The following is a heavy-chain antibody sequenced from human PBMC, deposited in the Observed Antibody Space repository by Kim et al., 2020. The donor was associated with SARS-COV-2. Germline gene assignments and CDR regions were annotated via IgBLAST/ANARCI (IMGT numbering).Heavy chain of an antibody. CDR2: IDPSGVAP. D-gene: IGHD1-26*01. J-gene: IGHJ4*02. CDR3: TRDWEATY. V-gene: IGHV1-46*01. Sequence: ASVKVSCKASGYTFTTYYLHWVRQAPGQGLEWMGVIDPSGVAPTYAQKFQGRVTMTRDTSTSTYYMELSGLRPEDTAVYYCTRDWEATYWGQGTLVTVSS. CDR1: GYTFTTYY.